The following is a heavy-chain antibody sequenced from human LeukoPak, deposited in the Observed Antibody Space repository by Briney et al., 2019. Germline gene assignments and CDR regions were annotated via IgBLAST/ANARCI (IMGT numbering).Heavy chain of an antibody. CDR1: GGTFSSYA. J-gene: IGHJ3*02. V-gene: IGHV1-69*01. D-gene: IGHD3-3*01. Sequence: GSSVKVSCKASGGTFSSYAISWVRQAPGQGLEWMGGIIPIFGTANYAQKFQGRVTITADESTSTAYMELSSLRSEDTAVYYCARVIDTFTIFGVVIKHDAFDIWGQGTMVTVSS. CDR3: ARVIDTFTIFGVVIKHDAFDI. CDR2: IIPIFGTA.